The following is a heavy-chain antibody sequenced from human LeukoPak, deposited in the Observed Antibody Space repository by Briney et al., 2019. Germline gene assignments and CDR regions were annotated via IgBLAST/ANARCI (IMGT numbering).Heavy chain of an antibody. CDR3: ARVSSEPHAEYFQH. J-gene: IGHJ1*01. V-gene: IGHV4-4*07. Sequence: KSSETLSLTCTVSGGSISSYYWSWIRQPAGKGLEWIGRIYTSGSTNYNPSLKSRVTMSVDTSKNQFSLKLSSVTAADTAVYYCARVSSEPHAEYFQHWGQGTLVTVSS. CDR1: GGSISSYY. D-gene: IGHD6-19*01. CDR2: IYTSGST.